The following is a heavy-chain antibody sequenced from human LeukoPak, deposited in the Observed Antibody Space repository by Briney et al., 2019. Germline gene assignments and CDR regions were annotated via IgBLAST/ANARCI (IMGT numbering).Heavy chain of an antibody. J-gene: IGHJ3*02. CDR3: ARGLGGGSRTDAFDI. V-gene: IGHV4-38-2*02. CDR1: GYSISSGYY. Sequence: SETLSLTCTVSGYSISSGYYWGWIRQPPGKGLEWIGSIYHTGSTYRNASLESRVSISVDTSKNQFSLKLSSVTAADTAVYYCARGLGGGSRTDAFDIWGQGTMVTVSS. CDR2: IYHTGST. D-gene: IGHD2-2*01.